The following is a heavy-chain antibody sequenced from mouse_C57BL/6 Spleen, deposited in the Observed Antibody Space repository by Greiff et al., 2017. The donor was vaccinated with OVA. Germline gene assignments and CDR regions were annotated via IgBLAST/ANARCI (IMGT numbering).Heavy chain of an antibody. V-gene: IGHV1-22*01. J-gene: IGHJ4*01. CDR1: GYTFTDYN. CDR3: ASYGSSDGYAMDY. CDR2: INPNNGGT. Sequence: EVQLQQSGPELVKPGASVKMSCKASGYTFTDYNMHWVKQSPGQSLEWIGYINPNNGGTSYNQKFKGKATLTVNKSSSTAYMELRSLTSEDSAVYYCASYGSSDGYAMDYWGQGTSVTVSS. D-gene: IGHD1-1*01.